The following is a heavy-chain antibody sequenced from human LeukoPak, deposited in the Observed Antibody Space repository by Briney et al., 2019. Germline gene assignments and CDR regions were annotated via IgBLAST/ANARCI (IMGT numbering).Heavy chain of an antibody. D-gene: IGHD6-19*01. V-gene: IGHV3-9*01. CDR1: GFTFDDYA. CDR3: AKDLAVAGTASGY. J-gene: IGHJ4*02. Sequence: PGRSLRLSCAASGFTFDDYAMHWVRQAPGKGLEWVSGISWNSGSIGYADSVKGRFTISRDNSKNTLYLQMNSLRAEDTAVYYCAKDLAVAGTASGYWGQGTLVTVSS. CDR2: ISWNSGSI.